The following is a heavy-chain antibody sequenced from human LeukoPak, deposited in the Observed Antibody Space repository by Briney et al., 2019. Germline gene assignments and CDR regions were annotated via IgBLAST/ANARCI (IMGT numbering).Heavy chain of an antibody. CDR2: INHSGST. D-gene: IGHD3-22*01. V-gene: IGHV4-34*01. J-gene: IGHJ4*02. Sequence: SETLSLTCAVYGGSFSGYCWSWIRQPPGKGLEWIGEINHSGSTNYNPSLKSRVTISVDTSKNQFSLKLSSVTAADTAVYYCARGNTHYYDSSGYYKTGYYFDYWGQGTLVTVSS. CDR3: ARGNTHYYDSSGYYKTGYYFDY. CDR1: GGSFSGYC.